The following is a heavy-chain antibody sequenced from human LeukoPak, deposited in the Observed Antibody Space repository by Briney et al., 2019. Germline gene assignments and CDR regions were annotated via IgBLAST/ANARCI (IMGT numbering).Heavy chain of an antibody. CDR2: IYHSGST. CDR3: ARVLHYYGSGINDY. Sequence: SETLSLTCTVSGGSISSYYWGWIRQPPGKGLEWIGSIYHSGSTNYNPSLKSRVTISVDTSKNQFSLKLSSVTAADTAVYYCARVLHYYGSGINDYWGQGTLVTVSS. V-gene: IGHV4-59*12. CDR1: GGSISSYY. D-gene: IGHD3-10*01. J-gene: IGHJ4*02.